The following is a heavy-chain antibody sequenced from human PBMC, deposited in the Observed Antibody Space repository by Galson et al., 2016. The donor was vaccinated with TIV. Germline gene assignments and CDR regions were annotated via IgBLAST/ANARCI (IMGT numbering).Heavy chain of an antibody. CDR1: GFTFSSYA. J-gene: IGHJ6*02. CDR3: AKVPSSGFYYYYGMDV. D-gene: IGHD3-22*01. V-gene: IGHV3-23*01. Sequence: SLRLSCAASGFTFSSYAMSWVRQAPGKGLEWVSAISASGGSTYYADSVEGRFTISRDNSKKTVYMQMNSLRAEDTAVDYCAKVPSSGFYYYYGMDVWGQGTTVTVSS. CDR2: ISASGGST.